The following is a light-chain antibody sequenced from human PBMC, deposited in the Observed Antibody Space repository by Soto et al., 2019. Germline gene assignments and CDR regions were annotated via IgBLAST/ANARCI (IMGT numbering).Light chain of an antibody. V-gene: IGKV3-20*01. CDR3: QQYGSSLWT. CDR1: QSISSSY. J-gene: IGKJ1*01. Sequence: EIVLTQSPGTLSLSPGERATLSCRASQSISSSYLAWYQQKPGRAPRLLIYGASSRATGIPDRFSGSGSGTDFTLTISRLEPEDFAVYYCQQYGSSLWTFSQGTKVEIK. CDR2: GAS.